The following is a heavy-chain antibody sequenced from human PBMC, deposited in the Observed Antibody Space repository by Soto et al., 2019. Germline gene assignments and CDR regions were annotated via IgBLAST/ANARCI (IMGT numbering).Heavy chain of an antibody. CDR3: AKCGSGSYPYYYYYGMDV. CDR2: ISGSGGST. J-gene: IGHJ6*02. Sequence: PGGSLRLSCAASGFTFKTHAMHWVRQAPGKGLEWVSAISGSGGSTYYADSVKGRFTISRDNSKNTLYLQMNSLRAEDTAVYYCAKCGSGSYPYYYYYGMDVWGQGTTVTVSS. D-gene: IGHD3-10*01. V-gene: IGHV3-23*01. CDR1: GFTFKTHA.